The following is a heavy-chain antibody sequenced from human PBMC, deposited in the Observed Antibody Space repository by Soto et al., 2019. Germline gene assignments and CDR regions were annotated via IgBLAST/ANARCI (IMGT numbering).Heavy chain of an antibody. D-gene: IGHD3-3*02. CDR2: IFYLRSS. J-gene: IGHJ5*02. Sequence: SETLSLTCTVPGDSIISSDFYWGWVRQPPGKGLEWIGSIFYLRSSYYNPSLKSRVTMSVDTSKNQFSLRLRSVTAADTALYFCARHSLALRKNNWFDPWGQGIMVTVSS. CDR1: GDSIISSDFY. CDR3: ARHSLALRKNNWFDP. V-gene: IGHV4-39*01.